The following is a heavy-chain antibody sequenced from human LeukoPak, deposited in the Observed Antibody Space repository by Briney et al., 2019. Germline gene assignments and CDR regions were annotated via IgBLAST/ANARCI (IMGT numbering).Heavy chain of an antibody. V-gene: IGHV1-46*01. Sequence: ASVKVSCKASGYTFTSYGITWVRQAPGQGLEWMGIINPSGGSTSYAQKFQGRVTMTRDTSTSTVYMELSSLRSEDTAVYYCARVRQQLDIDYWGQGTLVTVSS. J-gene: IGHJ4*02. CDR3: ARVRQQLDIDY. D-gene: IGHD6-13*01. CDR1: GYTFTSYG. CDR2: INPSGGST.